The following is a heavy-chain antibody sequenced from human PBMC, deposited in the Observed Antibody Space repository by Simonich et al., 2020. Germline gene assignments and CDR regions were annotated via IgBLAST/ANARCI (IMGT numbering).Heavy chain of an antibody. J-gene: IGHJ3*02. CDR2: IYWNDDK. V-gene: IGHV2-5*01. CDR3: AHSVGYFDI. CDR1: GFSLSTSGVG. D-gene: IGHD1-26*01. Sequence: QITLKESDHPLVKPTQTLTLTRTFSGFSLSTSGVGVGWIRQPPGKALEWLALIYWNDDKSYSPSLKSRLTITKDTAKNQVVLTMTNMDPVDTATYYCAHSVGYFDIWGQGTMVTVSS.